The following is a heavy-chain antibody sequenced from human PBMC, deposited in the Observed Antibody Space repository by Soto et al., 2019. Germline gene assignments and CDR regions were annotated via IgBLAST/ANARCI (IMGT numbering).Heavy chain of an antibody. J-gene: IGHJ3*02. CDR1: GFTFSRYG. V-gene: IGHV3-33*06. Sequence: GGSLRLSCAASGFTFSRYGVHWVRQAPGKGLEWVAVMWSDGSNEYNEDSVKGRFTISRDNSKNTLYLQLNSLRAEDTAVYYCAKLLPRAFDIWGQGTMVTVSS. CDR2: MWSDGSNE. CDR3: AKLLPRAFDI.